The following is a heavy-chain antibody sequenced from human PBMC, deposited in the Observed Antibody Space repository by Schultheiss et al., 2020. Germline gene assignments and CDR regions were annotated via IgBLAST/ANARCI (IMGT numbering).Heavy chain of an antibody. CDR3: ARGGGYDLPYYYYGIDV. D-gene: IGHD5-12*01. CDR2: IRSSGAGP. V-gene: IGHV3-23*01. CDR1: GFSFSSYG. J-gene: IGHJ6*02. Sequence: GGSLRLSCAASGFSFSSYGMSWVRQAPGKGLEWVSSIRSSGAGPYYADSVKGRFTISRDNSKNTLYLQMNSLRAEDTAVYYCARGGGYDLPYYYYGIDVWGQGTTVTVSS.